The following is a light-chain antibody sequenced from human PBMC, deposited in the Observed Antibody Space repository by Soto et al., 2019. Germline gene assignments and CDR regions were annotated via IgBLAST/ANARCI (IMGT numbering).Light chain of an antibody. CDR3: QQYFNTPHT. V-gene: IGKV4-1*01. CDR2: LAS. J-gene: IGKJ2*01. Sequence: DIVMTQSPDSLAVSLGERATINCKSSQSVFSNSKNKNYFAWYQQKPGQPPKLLIYLASTRESGVPDRFSGSGSGTDFTLTISSLQAEDVAVYYCQQYFNTPHTFGQGTKLAIK. CDR1: QSVFSNSKNKNY.